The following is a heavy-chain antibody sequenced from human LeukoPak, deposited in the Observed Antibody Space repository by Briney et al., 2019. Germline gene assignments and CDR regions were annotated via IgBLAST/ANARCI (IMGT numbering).Heavy chain of an antibody. D-gene: IGHD6-13*01. CDR3: ARQQLIHRRLDY. Sequence: ASVKVSCKASGYTFTSYGISWARQAPGQGLEWMGWISAYNGNTNYAQKLQGRVTMTTDTSTSTAYMELRSLRSDDTAVYYCARQQLIHRRLDYWGQGTLVTVSS. V-gene: IGHV1-18*01. CDR2: ISAYNGNT. CDR1: GYTFTSYG. J-gene: IGHJ4*02.